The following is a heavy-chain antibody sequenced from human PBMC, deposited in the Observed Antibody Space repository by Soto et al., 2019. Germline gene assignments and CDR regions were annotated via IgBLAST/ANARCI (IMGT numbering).Heavy chain of an antibody. CDR3: ARVPGP. V-gene: IGHV4-30-2*01. Sequence: PSETLSLTCAVSGGSISSGGYSWSWIRQPPGKGLEWIGYMYHSGSTYYNPSLKSRVTISIDRSKNQFSLKLSSVTAADTAAYYCARVPGPWGQGTLVTVSS. J-gene: IGHJ5*02. CDR2: MYHSGST. CDR1: GGSISSGGYS.